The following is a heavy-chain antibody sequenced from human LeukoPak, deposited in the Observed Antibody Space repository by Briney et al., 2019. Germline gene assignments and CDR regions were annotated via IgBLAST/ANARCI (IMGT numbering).Heavy chain of an antibody. Sequence: GRSLRLSCTASGFTFGDYAMSWFRQAPGKGLEWVGFIRSKAYGGTTEYAASVKGRFTISRDDSKSIAYLQMNSLKTEDTAVYYCTREVPSTIFGVVIIEPSSGYYYYMDVWGKGTTVTVSS. D-gene: IGHD3-3*01. CDR2: IRSKAYGGTT. CDR3: TREVPSTIFGVVIIEPSSGYYYYMDV. V-gene: IGHV3-49*03. CDR1: GFTFGDYA. J-gene: IGHJ6*03.